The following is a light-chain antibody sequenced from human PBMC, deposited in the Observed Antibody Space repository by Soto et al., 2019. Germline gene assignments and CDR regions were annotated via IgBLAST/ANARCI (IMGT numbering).Light chain of an antibody. Sequence: DIQMTQSPSTLSASVGDRVTITCRASQSISSRLAWYQQKPGKAPKLLIYDASSLESGVPSRFSGSGSGTEFTLTISSLQPDDFATYYCQQYNSYLFGQGTKVDIK. CDR3: QQYNSYL. V-gene: IGKV1-5*01. CDR2: DAS. J-gene: IGKJ1*01. CDR1: QSISSR.